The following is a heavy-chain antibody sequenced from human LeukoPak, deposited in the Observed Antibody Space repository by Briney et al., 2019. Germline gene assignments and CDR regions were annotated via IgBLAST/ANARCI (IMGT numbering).Heavy chain of an antibody. J-gene: IGHJ3*01. Sequence: QAGGSLRLSCAASGFIFSSFDMHWVRQAPGKGLEWVAFIRYDGTTKNYADSVKGRFAISRDNSKNTLYLQMNSLRAEDTAVYYCAKSATSHTIFDVWGRGTMVTVSS. V-gene: IGHV3-30*02. CDR2: IRYDGTTK. CDR1: GFIFSSFD. CDR3: AKSATSHTIFDV. D-gene: IGHD3-3*01.